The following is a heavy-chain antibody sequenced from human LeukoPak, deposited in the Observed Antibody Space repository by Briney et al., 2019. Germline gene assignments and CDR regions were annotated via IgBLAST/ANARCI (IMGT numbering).Heavy chain of an antibody. CDR3: AKDRLFLNYYDSSGYYYDWFDP. CDR2: ISGSGGST. D-gene: IGHD3-22*01. Sequence: GGSLRLSCAASGFTFSSYAMSWVRQAPGKGLEWVSAISGSGGSTYYADSVKGRFIISRDNSKNTLYLQMNSLRAEDTAVYYCAKDRLFLNYYDSSGYYYDWFDPWGQGTLVTVSS. CDR1: GFTFSSYA. V-gene: IGHV3-23*01. J-gene: IGHJ5*02.